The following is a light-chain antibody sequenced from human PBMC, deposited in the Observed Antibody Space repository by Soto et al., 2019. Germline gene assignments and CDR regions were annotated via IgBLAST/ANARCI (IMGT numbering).Light chain of an antibody. CDR2: AAS. Sequence: DIRMTQSPSSLSASVGDTVTMTCRAGQTIGQYVSWYRQKPGKAPKFLIYAASTLQSGVPSRFSGSGSGTDFTLTISSLQPEDFAIYFCQQSYSTPITFGQGTRLEIK. CDR3: QQSYSTPIT. CDR1: QTIGQY. J-gene: IGKJ5*01. V-gene: IGKV1-39*01.